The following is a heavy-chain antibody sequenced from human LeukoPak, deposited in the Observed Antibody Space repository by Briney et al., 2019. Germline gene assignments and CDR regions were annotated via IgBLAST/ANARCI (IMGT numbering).Heavy chain of an antibody. CDR3: VVYTSTMVRYYYYYYMDV. D-gene: IGHD3-10*01. V-gene: IGHV3-30*02. J-gene: IGHJ6*03. Sequence: GEPLKISCKGPGYSFTSYWIGWVRQLPGKGLEWVAFIRYDGSNKYYADSVKGRFTISRDNSKNTLYLQMNSLRAEDTAVYYCVVYTSTMVRYYYYYYMDVWGKGTTVTISS. CDR1: GYSFTSYW. CDR2: IRYDGSNK.